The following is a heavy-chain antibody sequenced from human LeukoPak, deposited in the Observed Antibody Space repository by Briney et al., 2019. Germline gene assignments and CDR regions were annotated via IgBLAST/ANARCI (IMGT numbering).Heavy chain of an antibody. CDR3: ATDGSIYSGSPNFDY. CDR2: IIPIFGTA. V-gene: IGHV1-69*06. D-gene: IGHD1-26*01. J-gene: IGHJ4*02. CDR1: GGTFSSYA. Sequence: SVKVSCKASGGTFSSYAISWVRQAPGQGLEWMGGIIPIFGTANYAQKFQGRVTMTEDTSTDTAYMELSSLRSEDTAVYYCATDGSIYSGSPNFDYWGQGTLVTVSS.